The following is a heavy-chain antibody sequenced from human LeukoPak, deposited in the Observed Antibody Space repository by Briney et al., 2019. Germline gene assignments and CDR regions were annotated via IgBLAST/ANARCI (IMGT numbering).Heavy chain of an antibody. Sequence: SETLSLTCAVYGGSFSGYYWNWIRQPPGKGLEWIGEINHSGSTNYNPSLKSRVTISVDTSKNQFSLKLSSVTAADTAVYYCARTGKQTTVLNWFDPWGQGTLVTVSS. J-gene: IGHJ5*02. D-gene: IGHD4-11*01. CDR2: INHSGST. CDR3: ARTGKQTTVLNWFDP. V-gene: IGHV4-34*01. CDR1: GGSFSGYY.